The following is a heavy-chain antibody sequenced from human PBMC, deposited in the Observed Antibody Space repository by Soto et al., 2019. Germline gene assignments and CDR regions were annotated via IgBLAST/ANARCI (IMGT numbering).Heavy chain of an antibody. Sequence: ASVKVSCKASGYTFTSYYMHWVRQAPGQGLEWMGIINPSGGSTSYAQKFQGRVTMTRDTSTSTVYMELSSLRSEDTAVYYCAGTTVTENYYYGMDVGGQGTTVTVSS. CDR3: AGTTVTENYYYGMDV. CDR1: GYTFTSYY. J-gene: IGHJ6*02. V-gene: IGHV1-46*01. D-gene: IGHD4-4*01. CDR2: INPSGGST.